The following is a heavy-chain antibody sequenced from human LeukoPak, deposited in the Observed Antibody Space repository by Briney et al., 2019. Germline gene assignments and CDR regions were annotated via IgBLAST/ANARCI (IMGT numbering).Heavy chain of an antibody. CDR3: ARGDGYNFFDY. J-gene: IGHJ4*02. Sequence: GGSLRLSCSASGFTFSNYAMHWVRQAPGKGLEYVLAISSNGGITYYADSVKGRFTISRDNSENTLYLQMKSLRAEDTAVYYCARGDGYNFFDYWGQGTLVTVSS. CDR2: ISSNGGIT. D-gene: IGHD5-24*01. V-gene: IGHV3-64*04. CDR1: GFTFSNYA.